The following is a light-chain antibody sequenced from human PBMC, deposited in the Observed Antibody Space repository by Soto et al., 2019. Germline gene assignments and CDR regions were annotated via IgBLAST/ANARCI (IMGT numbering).Light chain of an antibody. V-gene: IGLV4-69*01. CDR2: LNSDGSH. Sequence: QLVLTQSPSASASLGASVKLTCTLSSGHSSYAIAWHQQQPEKGPRYLMNLNSDGSHTKGDGIPDRFSGSSSGAERYLTISSLQSGDEADYYCQTWGTDIVVFGGGTKLTVL. CDR3: QTWGTDIVV. CDR1: SGHSSYA. J-gene: IGLJ2*01.